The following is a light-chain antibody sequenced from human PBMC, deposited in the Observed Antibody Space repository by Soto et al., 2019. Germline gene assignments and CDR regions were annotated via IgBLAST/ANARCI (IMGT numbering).Light chain of an antibody. V-gene: IGKV3D-7*01. CDR1: QSVSSSY. Sequence: PGERVTLSCRASQSVSSSYLTLYQQKPGQAPRLLIYGASTRATSIPARFSGSGSGTDFTLTISSLQPEDFAVYYCQQDYNLLTFGGGTKVEIK. CDR3: QQDYNLLT. CDR2: GAS. J-gene: IGKJ4*01.